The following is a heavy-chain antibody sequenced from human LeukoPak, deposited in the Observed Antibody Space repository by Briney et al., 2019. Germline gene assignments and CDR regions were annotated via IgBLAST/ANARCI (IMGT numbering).Heavy chain of an antibody. D-gene: IGHD6-19*01. CDR3: ARGRKQWLDAFDI. CDR2: ISYDGSNK. Sequence: PGGSLRLSCAASGFTFSEYTIHWVRQAPGKGLEWVAVISYDGSNKYYADSVKGRFTISRDNSKNTLYLQMNSLRAEDTAVYYCARGRKQWLDAFDIWGQGTMVTVSS. V-gene: IGHV3-30-3*01. J-gene: IGHJ3*02. CDR1: GFTFSEYT.